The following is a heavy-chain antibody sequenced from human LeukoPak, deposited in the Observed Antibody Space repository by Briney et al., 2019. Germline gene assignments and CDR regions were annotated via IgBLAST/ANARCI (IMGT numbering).Heavy chain of an antibody. J-gene: IGHJ4*02. V-gene: IGHV3-30*04. CDR3: ARDQSGTYCVDY. CDR2: ISYDGSAK. D-gene: IGHD1-26*01. CDR1: GFTFSSYA. Sequence: PGGSLGLSCATPGFTFSSYAIHWVRQAPGKGLEWVAFISYDGSAKYYADSVKGRFTISRDSSKNTVYLQMNNLRAEDTALYYCARDQSGTYCVDYWGQGTLVTVSS.